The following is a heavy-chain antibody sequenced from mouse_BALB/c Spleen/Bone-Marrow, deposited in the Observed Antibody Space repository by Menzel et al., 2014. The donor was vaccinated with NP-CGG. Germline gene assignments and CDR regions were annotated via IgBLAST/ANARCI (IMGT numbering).Heavy chain of an antibody. J-gene: IGHJ2*01. Sequence: EVKVVESGGGLVSPGGSLKLSCAASGFTFSNYAMSWVRQTPEKRLEWVATVSSGGSFTYYPDSVKGRFTISRDSAKNALYLQMSRLRSEDTAMYYCARHGDNYVFDYWGQGTTLTVSS. V-gene: IGHV5-9-3*01. CDR2: VSSGGSFT. CDR3: ARHGDNYVFDY. D-gene: IGHD1-3*01. CDR1: GFTFSNYA.